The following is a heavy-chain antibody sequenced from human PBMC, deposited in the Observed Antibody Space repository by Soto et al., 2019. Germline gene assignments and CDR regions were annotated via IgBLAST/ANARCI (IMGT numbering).Heavy chain of an antibody. J-gene: IGHJ4*02. Sequence: VGSLRLSCAASGFTFSKAYMSWVRQAPGKGLEWVGRIKSKTDGGTTDYAAPVQGRFTISRDDSKNTLYLQMNSLKTEDTAVYYCSRRAEDYWGQGTLVTVSS. CDR1: GFTFSKAY. CDR3: SRRAEDY. CDR2: IKSKTDGGTT. V-gene: IGHV3-15*01.